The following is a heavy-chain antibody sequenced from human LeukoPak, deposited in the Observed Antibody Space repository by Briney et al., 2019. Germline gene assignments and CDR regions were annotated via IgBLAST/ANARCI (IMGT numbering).Heavy chain of an antibody. CDR3: ARVLSQSYYYDSAGGWFDP. Sequence: SETLSLTCTVSGGSISSSSYYWGWIRQPPGKGLEWIGSIYYSGSTYYNPSLKSRVTISVDTSKNQFSLKLSSVTAADTAVYYCARVLSQSYYYDSAGGWFDPWGQGTLVTVSS. CDR2: IYYSGST. D-gene: IGHD3-22*01. CDR1: GGSISSSSYY. J-gene: IGHJ5*02. V-gene: IGHV4-39*07.